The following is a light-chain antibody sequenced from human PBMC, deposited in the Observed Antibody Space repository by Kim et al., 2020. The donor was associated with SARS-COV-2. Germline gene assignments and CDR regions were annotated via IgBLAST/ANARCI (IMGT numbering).Light chain of an antibody. J-gene: IGLJ3*02. CDR1: NSDVGGYES. CDR2: DVK. Sequence: GQSVTSSCTGTNSDVGGYESVSWYQHHPGKAPKLVIFDVKKVPSGVTDRFYGSKTGTTASLTIYRLQAEDEADYFCCSYAGSYTWVFGGGTQLTVL. CDR3: CSYAGSYTWV. V-gene: IGLV2-11*01.